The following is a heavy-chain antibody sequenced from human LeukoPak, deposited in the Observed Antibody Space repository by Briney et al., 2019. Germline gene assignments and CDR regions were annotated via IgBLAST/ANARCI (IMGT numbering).Heavy chain of an antibody. V-gene: IGHV3-66*02. Sequence: GGSLRLSCAASGFTLSSNYMSWVRQAPGKGVEWVSVIYSGGSTYYSDSVKGRFTISRDNSKSTLFLQMNNLRAEDTAVYYCARAGTLAFDIWGQGTMVTVSS. J-gene: IGHJ3*02. CDR2: IYSGGST. CDR1: GFTLSSNY. D-gene: IGHD3-10*01. CDR3: ARAGTLAFDI.